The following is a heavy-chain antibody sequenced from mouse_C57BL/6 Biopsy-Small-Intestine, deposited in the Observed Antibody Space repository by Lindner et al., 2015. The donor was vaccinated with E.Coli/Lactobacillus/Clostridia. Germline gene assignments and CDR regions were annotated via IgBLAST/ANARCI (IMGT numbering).Heavy chain of an antibody. D-gene: IGHD2-4*01. CDR3: ARWGLRRGGYAMDY. CDR2: IDPEDGET. Sequence: VQLQESGAALVKPGASVRLSCTASGFNIKDYYMHWVKRRTEQGLEWIGRIDPEDGETRYAPKFQDKATITADTSSNTAYLQLSSLSSEDTAVYYCARWGLRRGGYAMDYWGQGTSVTVSS. CDR1: GFNIKDYY. J-gene: IGHJ4*01. V-gene: IGHV14-2*01.